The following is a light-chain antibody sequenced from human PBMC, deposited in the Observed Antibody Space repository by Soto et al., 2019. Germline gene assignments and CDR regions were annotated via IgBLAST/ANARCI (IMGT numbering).Light chain of an antibody. J-gene: IGKJ5*01. CDR3: QQYEIFPIT. V-gene: IGKV1-33*01. CDR2: DXS. Sequence: DIPMTQSPSSLSASVGDRVTITWHTSRDIRKYLNWXQQKPRXAPKXXXYDXSNMETGVPSRLTGSGSGTDFTFTISSLQPEDIVTYYCQQYEIFPITFGQGTRLEIK. CDR1: RDIRKY.